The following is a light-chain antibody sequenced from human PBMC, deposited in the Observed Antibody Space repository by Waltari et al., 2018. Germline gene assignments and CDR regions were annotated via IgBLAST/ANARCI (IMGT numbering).Light chain of an antibody. Sequence: QSALSQPASVSGSPGQSITISCTGASSDVGGHDYVSWYQQHPGKAPKLIIRDVNNRPSGVSNRFAGCKSGNTASLTISGLQAEDEADYYCSSYSTSSSLILFGEGTKVTV. J-gene: IGLJ2*01. CDR3: SSYSTSSSLIL. CDR2: DVN. CDR1: SSDVGGHDY. V-gene: IGLV2-14*03.